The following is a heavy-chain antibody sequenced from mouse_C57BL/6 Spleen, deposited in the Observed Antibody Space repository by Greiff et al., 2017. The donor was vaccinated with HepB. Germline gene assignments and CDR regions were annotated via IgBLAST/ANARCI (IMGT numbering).Heavy chain of an antibody. J-gene: IGHJ3*01. CDR2: ISYDGSN. Sequence: DVQLQESGPGLVKPCQSLSLTCSVTGYSITSGYYWNWIRQFPGNKLEWMGYISYDGSNNYNPSLKNRISITRDTSKNQFFLKLNSVTTEDTATYYCARYINDGYYKGFAYWGQGTLVTVSA. CDR3: ARYINDGYYKGFAY. D-gene: IGHD2-3*01. CDR1: GYSITSGYY. V-gene: IGHV3-6*01.